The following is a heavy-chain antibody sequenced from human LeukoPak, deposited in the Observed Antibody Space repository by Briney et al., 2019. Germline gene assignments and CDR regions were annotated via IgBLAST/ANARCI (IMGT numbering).Heavy chain of an antibody. Sequence: GGSLRLSCVASGSSFRSYSMNWVRQAPGKGRHWVSYISSSSGNIIYYADSVKGRFTISRDNAKNSLYLQMNSLRVEDTAVYYCASGKWKNGYYMDVWGKGTTVTVSS. CDR3: ASGKWKNGYYMDV. CDR1: GSSFRSYS. D-gene: IGHD1/OR15-1a*01. V-gene: IGHV3-48*04. J-gene: IGHJ6*03. CDR2: ISSSSGNII.